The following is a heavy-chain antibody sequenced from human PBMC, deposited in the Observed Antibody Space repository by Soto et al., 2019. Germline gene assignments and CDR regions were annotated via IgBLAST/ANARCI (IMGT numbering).Heavy chain of an antibody. CDR3: AHYVSSSPAGWFDP. D-gene: IGHD3-10*02. Sequence: QITLKESGPTLVKPTQTLTLTCTFSGLSLSTSGEAVGWIRQPPGKALEWLALIYWDDDKRYNPTLTTTLTTTTDTSKHQVVLALTNMDPVDTATYYCAHYVSSSPAGWFDPWGQGILVTVSS. J-gene: IGHJ5*02. CDR1: GLSLSTSGEA. V-gene: IGHV2-5*02. CDR2: IYWDDDK.